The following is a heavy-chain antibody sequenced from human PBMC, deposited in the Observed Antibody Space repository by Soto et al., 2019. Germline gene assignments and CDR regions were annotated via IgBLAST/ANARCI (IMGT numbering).Heavy chain of an antibody. CDR3: ARWWFGDFFDY. J-gene: IGHJ4*02. CDR1: GGSISSGDYY. V-gene: IGHV4-30-4*01. CDR2: IYYSGST. D-gene: IGHD3-10*01. Sequence: QVQLQESGPGLVKPSQTLSLTCTVSGGSISSGDYYWGWIRQPTGKGLEWIGYIYYSGSTYYNPSVKSRVTISIDTCKNQLSLKLSSVTAADTAVYYCARWWFGDFFDYWGQGTLVTVSS.